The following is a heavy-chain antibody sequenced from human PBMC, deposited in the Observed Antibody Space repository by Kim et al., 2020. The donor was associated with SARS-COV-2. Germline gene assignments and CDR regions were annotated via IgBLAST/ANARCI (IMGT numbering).Heavy chain of an antibody. V-gene: IGHV1-3*01. J-gene: IGHJ4*02. D-gene: IGHD6-19*01. CDR2: INAGNGNT. CDR3: AIMQWLGSYYFDY. Sequence: ASVKVSCKASGYTFTSYAMHWVRQAPGQRLEWMGWINAGNGNTKYSQKFQGRVTITRDTSASTAYMELSSLRSEDTAVYXGAIMQWLGSYYFDYWGQGTLVTVSS. CDR1: GYTFTSYA.